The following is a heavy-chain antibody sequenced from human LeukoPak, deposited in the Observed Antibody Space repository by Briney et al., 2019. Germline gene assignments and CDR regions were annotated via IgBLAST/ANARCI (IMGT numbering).Heavy chain of an antibody. CDR2: INPNRCGT. Sequence: ASVKVSCKASGYTFTGYYMHWVRQAPGQGLEWMGRINPNRCGTNYAQKFQGRVTMTRDTSINTAYMDLSRLRSDDTAVYYCARGRNSVYYFNVVAPSYFDYWGQGTLVTVSS. D-gene: IGHD3-22*01. CDR1: GYTFTGYY. J-gene: IGHJ4*02. CDR3: ARGRNSVYYFNVVAPSYFDY. V-gene: IGHV1-2*06.